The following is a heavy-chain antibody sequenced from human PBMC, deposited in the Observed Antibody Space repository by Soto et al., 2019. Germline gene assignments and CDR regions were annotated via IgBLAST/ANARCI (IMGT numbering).Heavy chain of an antibody. Sequence: PSETLSLTCAVSGGSISNLYFHWTWIRQSPGKGLEWIGYIHYTGSIMYNPSFKSRLTMAVDTTKNQFSLQLTSVTAADTAVYFCAREDDGGDRDYYGLDVWGQGTTVTVSS. CDR2: IHYTGSI. CDR1: GGSISNLYFH. J-gene: IGHJ6*02. D-gene: IGHD2-21*02. CDR3: AREDDGGDRDYYGLDV. V-gene: IGHV4-30-4*08.